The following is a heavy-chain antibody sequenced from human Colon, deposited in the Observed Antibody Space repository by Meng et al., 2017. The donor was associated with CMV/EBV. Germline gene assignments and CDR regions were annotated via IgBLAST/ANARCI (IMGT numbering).Heavy chain of an antibody. CDR1: GYTFSDYY. J-gene: IGHJ6*02. CDR2: INPNSGGT. CDR3: ASQDIVVVPAALIRDYYYGMDV. V-gene: IGHV1-2*02. D-gene: IGHD2-2*01. Sequence: ASVKVSCKASGYTFSDYYMHWVRQAPGQGLEWMGWINPNSGGTNYAQKFQGRVTMTRDTSISTAYMELSRLRSDDTAVYYCASQDIVVVPAALIRDYYYGMDVWGQGTTVTVSS.